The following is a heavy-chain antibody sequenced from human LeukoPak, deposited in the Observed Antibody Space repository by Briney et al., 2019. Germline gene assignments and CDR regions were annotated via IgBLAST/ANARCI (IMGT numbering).Heavy chain of an antibody. CDR2: LRGNGDA. V-gene: IGHV3-23*01. CDR1: GFTFSSYA. J-gene: IGHJ4*02. CDR3: AKASWVSTADAVL. D-gene: IGHD3-16*01. Sequence: HAGGSLRLSCVASGFTFSSYAMSWVRETPARGLEWVSSLRGNGDAFYADSVKGRFTLSRGESRNTVYLQLNKLRVEDTAIYYCAKASWVSTADAVLWGQGTVVTVSS.